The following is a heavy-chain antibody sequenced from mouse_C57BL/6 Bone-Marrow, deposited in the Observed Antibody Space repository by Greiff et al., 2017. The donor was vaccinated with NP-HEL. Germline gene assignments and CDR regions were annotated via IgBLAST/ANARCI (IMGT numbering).Heavy chain of an antibody. Sequence: QVQLQQSGPELVKPGASVKISCKASGYAFSSSWMNWVKQRPGKGLEWIGRIYPGDGDTNYNGKFKGKATLTADKSSSTAYMQLSSLTSEDSAVYFCARRDGNYLGDFDYWGQGTTLTVSS. CDR2: IYPGDGDT. J-gene: IGHJ2*01. CDR3: ARRDGNYLGDFDY. V-gene: IGHV1-82*01. CDR1: GYAFSSSW. D-gene: IGHD2-1*01.